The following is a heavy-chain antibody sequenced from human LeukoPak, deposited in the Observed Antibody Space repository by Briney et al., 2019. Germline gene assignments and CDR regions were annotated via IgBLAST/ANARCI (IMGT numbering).Heavy chain of an antibody. CDR3: ARGTAYYYDSSGYFLGDY. CDR1: GYTFTSYY. Sequence: ASVKVSCKASGYTFTSYYMHWVRQAPGQGLEWMGIINPSGGSTSYAQKSQGRVTMTRDTSTSTVYMELSSLRSEDTAVYYCARGTAYYYDSSGYFLGDYWGQGTLVTVSS. CDR2: INPSGGST. D-gene: IGHD3-22*01. V-gene: IGHV1-46*01. J-gene: IGHJ4*02.